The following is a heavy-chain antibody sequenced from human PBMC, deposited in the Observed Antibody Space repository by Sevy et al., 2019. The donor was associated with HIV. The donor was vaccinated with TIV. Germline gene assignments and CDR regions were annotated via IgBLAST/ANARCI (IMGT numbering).Heavy chain of an antibody. J-gene: IGHJ4*02. V-gene: IGHV3-53*04. CDR3: ARTNYDYVWGSYPDY. D-gene: IGHD3-16*02. CDR2: IYSGGST. Sequence: GGSLRLSCVASGFTVSSNYMSWVRQAPGKGLEWVSVIYSGGSTYYADSVKGRFTISRHNSKNTLYLQMNSLRAEDTAVYYCARTNYDYVWGSYPDYWGQGTLVTVSS. CDR1: GFTVSSNY.